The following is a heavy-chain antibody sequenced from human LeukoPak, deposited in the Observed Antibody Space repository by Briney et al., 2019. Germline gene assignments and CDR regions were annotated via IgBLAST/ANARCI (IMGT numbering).Heavy chain of an antibody. D-gene: IGHD1-26*01. J-gene: IGHJ5*02. CDR2: IYNGVNT. CDR3: ARSRAFNSGAFDP. Sequence: SETLSLTCTVSGGSISSYYWTWIRQPPGKGVEWIAHIYNGVNTNYNPSLKSRVTISVDTSKNQFSLRLNSVTAADTAVYYCARSRAFNSGAFDPWGQGSLVTVSS. V-gene: IGHV4-59*01. CDR1: GGSISSYY.